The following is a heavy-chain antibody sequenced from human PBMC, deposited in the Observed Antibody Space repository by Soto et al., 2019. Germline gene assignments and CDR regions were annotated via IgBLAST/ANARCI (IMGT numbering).Heavy chain of an antibody. D-gene: IGHD2-15*01. CDR3: ARDGCSGGSCYSGIYYYYGMDV. CDR1: GGTFSSYA. V-gene: IGHV1-69*12. CDR2: IIPIFGTA. J-gene: IGHJ6*02. Sequence: QVQLVQSGAEVKKPGSSVKVSCKASGGTFSSYAISWVRQAPGQGLEWMGGIIPIFGTANYAQKFQGRVTITADESTRTAYMDLSSRRSEDTAVYYCARDGCSGGSCYSGIYYYYGMDVWGQGTTVTVSS.